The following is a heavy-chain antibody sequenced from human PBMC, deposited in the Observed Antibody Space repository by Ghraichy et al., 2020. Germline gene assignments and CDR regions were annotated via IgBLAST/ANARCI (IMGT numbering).Heavy chain of an antibody. V-gene: IGHV3-23*01. J-gene: IGHJ6*02. CDR1: GFTFSSYA. CDR3: ATPNRGLAVADDYYYYGMDV. Sequence: GGSLRLSCAASGFTFSSYAMSWVRQAPGKGLEWVSAISGSGGSTYYADSVKGRFTISRDNSKNTLYLQMNSLRAEDTAVYYCATPNRGLAVADDYYYYGMDVWGQGTTVTVSS. CDR2: ISGSGGST. D-gene: IGHD6-19*01.